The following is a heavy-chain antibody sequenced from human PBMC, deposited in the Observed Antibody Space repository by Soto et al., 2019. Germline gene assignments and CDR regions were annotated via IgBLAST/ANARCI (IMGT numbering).Heavy chain of an antibody. J-gene: IGHJ5*02. Sequence: GRCLRLSCAASGVSISAHFVDWVRQAPGKGLEWVGRTRNRANSYTTEYAASVKGRFTVSRDDSRNSVYLQMNSLKTEDTAVYYCTRGARYNAVSYSATWGQGT. V-gene: IGHV3-72*01. CDR1: GVSISAHF. CDR2: TRNRANSYTT. CDR3: TRGARYNAVSYSAT. D-gene: IGHD1-20*01.